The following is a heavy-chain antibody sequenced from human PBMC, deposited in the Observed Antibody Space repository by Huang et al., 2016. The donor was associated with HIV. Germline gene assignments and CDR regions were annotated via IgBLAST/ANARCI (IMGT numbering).Heavy chain of an antibody. Sequence: EVQLVESGGGLVQPGGSLRLSCAASGFTFSNYWMYGVRQGPGKGLVWVSRSNSDGSKTNYADSVEGRFTISRDNTKNTLYLQMNSLRVEDTAVYYCARVRGTMSTTIYYYYGMDVWGQGTTVTVSS. D-gene: IGHD3-10*01. CDR3: ARVRGTMSTTIYYYYGMDV. CDR1: GFTFSNYW. V-gene: IGHV3-74*01. J-gene: IGHJ6*02. CDR2: SNSDGSKT.